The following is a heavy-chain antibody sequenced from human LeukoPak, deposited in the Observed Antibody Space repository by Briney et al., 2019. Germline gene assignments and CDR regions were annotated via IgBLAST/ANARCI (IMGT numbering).Heavy chain of an antibody. J-gene: IGHJ4*02. Sequence: SRTPSLTCAISGDSVYSNSAAWNWIRQSPSRGLEWLGRTYYRSKWYNDYAVSMKSRITINPDTSKDQFSLQLNSVTPEDTAVYYCARDAGSGWSSFDYWGQGTLVTVSS. CDR1: GDSVYSNSAA. CDR3: ARDAGSGWSSFDY. D-gene: IGHD6-19*01. V-gene: IGHV6-1*01. CDR2: TYYRSKWYN.